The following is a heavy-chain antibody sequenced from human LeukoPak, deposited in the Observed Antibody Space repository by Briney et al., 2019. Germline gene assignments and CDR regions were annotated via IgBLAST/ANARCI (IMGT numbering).Heavy chain of an antibody. CDR1: GYTFTNYH. D-gene: IGHD3-3*01. CDR2: MNPNSGNT. J-gene: IGHJ6*03. CDR3: ARGLLAERITIYFIPHTYYYYYMDV. Sequence: ASVTVSCKASGYTFTNYHINWVRQATGQGLEWMGWMNPNSGNTGYAQKFQGRVTMTRNTSISTAYMELSSLRSEDTAVYYCARGLLAERITIYFIPHTYYYYYMDVWGKGTTVTVSS. V-gene: IGHV1-8*02.